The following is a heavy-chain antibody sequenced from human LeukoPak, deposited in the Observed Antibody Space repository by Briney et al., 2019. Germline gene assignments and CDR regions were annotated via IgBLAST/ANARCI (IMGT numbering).Heavy chain of an antibody. Sequence: GESLKISCKGSGYSFTSYWIGWVRQMPGKGLEWMGIIYPGDSDTRYSPSFQGQVTISADKSISSAYLQWSSLKASDTAMYYCARQTGSSSARSDFDYWGQGTLVTVSS. CDR2: IYPGDSDT. J-gene: IGHJ4*02. CDR1: GYSFTSYW. V-gene: IGHV5-51*01. CDR3: ARQTGSSSARSDFDY. D-gene: IGHD6-13*01.